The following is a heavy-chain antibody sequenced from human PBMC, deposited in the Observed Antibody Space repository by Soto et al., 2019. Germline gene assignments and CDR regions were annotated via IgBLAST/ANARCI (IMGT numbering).Heavy chain of an antibody. CDR2: IYHSGST. Sequence: SETLSLTCAVSGGSISSGGYSWSWIRQPPGKGLEWIGYIYHSGSTYYNPSLKSRVTISVDRSKNQFSLRLSSVTAADTAVYYCARTRGYSGYYYYYGMDVWGQGTTVTVSS. V-gene: IGHV4-30-2*01. CDR3: ARTRGYSGYYYYYGMDV. J-gene: IGHJ6*02. CDR1: GGSISSGGYS. D-gene: IGHD5-12*01.